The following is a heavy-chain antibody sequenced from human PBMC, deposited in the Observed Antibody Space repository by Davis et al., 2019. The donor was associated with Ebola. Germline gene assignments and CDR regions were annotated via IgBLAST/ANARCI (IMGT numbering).Heavy chain of an antibody. CDR1: VITFSSYA. CDR2: ISGSGGTT. V-gene: IGHV3-23*01. Sequence: GGSLRLSCADSVITFSSYAMTWVRQAPGKGLEWVSAISGSGGTTYYAGSVKGRFTISRDNSKNTLYLQMNSLRAEDTAVYYCAKDSGVGLTTYFDSWGHGTLVTVSS. D-gene: IGHD1-26*01. J-gene: IGHJ4*01. CDR3: AKDSGVGLTTYFDS.